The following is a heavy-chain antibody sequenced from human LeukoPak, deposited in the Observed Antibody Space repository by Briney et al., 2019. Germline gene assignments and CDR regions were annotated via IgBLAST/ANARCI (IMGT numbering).Heavy chain of an antibody. J-gene: IGHJ4*02. CDR1: GYTLTELS. V-gene: IGHV1-24*01. CDR3: ATLYCSSTSCYSNFDY. CDR2: FDPEDGET. D-gene: IGHD2-2*01. Sequence: ASVKVSCKVSGYTLTELSMHWVRQAPGEGLEWMGGFDPEDGETIYAQKFQGRVTMTEDTSTDTAYMELSSLRSEDTAVYYCATLYCSSTSCYSNFDYWGQGTLVTVSS.